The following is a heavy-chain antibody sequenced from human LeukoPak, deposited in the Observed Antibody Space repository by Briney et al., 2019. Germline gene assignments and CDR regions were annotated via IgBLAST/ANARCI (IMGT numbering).Heavy chain of an antibody. D-gene: IGHD3-10*01. CDR1: GFTFSSYG. Sequence: GGSLRLSCAASGFTFSSYGMHWVRQAPGKGLEWVAVISYDGSNKYYADSVKGRFTISRDNSKNTLYLQMNSLRAEDTAVYYCAKDYLPLLWFGESNNWFDPWGQGTLVTVSS. CDR3: AKDYLPLLWFGESNNWFDP. J-gene: IGHJ5*02. CDR2: ISYDGSNK. V-gene: IGHV3-30*18.